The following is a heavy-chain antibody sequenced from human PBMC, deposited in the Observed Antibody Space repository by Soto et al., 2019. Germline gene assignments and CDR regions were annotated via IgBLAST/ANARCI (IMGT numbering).Heavy chain of an antibody. CDR2: ISSTSNIA. Sequence: LRLSCEGSGFTFTDYSMLWVRQAPGKGLEWVSYISSTSNIAFYVDSVEGRFTTSRDNAKNSLYLQMNSLRDEDTAVYYCASCYGDYEFPCEYWGQGTLVTVSS. D-gene: IGHD4-17*01. J-gene: IGHJ4*02. V-gene: IGHV3-21*05. CDR1: GFTFTDYS. CDR3: ASCYGDYEFPCEY.